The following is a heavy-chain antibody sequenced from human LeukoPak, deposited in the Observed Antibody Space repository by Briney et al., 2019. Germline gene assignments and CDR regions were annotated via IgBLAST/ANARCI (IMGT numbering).Heavy chain of an antibody. CDR2: IWYDGSNK. D-gene: IGHD1-7*01. CDR3: AREALGLLDAFDI. CDR1: GFTFSSYG. V-gene: IGHV3-33*01. Sequence: GGSLRLSCAAYGFTFSSYGMHWVRQAPGKGLEWVAVIWYDGSNKYYADSVKGRFTISRDNSKNTLYLQMNSLRAEDTAVYYCAREALGLLDAFDIWGQGTMVTVSS. J-gene: IGHJ3*02.